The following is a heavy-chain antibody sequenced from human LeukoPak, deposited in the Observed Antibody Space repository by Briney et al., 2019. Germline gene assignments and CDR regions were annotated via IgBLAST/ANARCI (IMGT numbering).Heavy chain of an antibody. CDR2: IYSGGST. Sequence: PGGSLRLSCAASGFTVSSNYTSWVRQAPGKGLEWVSIIYSGGSTYYADSVKGRFTISRDNSKNTLYLQMNSLRAEDTAVYYCARDVGDGPLDPWGQGTLVTVSS. CDR1: GFTVSSNY. V-gene: IGHV3-53*01. CDR3: ARDVGDGPLDP. J-gene: IGHJ5*02. D-gene: IGHD4-17*01.